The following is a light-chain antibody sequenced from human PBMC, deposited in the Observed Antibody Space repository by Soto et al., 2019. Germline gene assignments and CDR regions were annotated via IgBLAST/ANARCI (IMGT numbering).Light chain of an antibody. CDR1: QSISSW. Sequence: DIQMTQSPSTLSASVGDRVTITCRASQSISSWLAWYQLKPGKAPKLLIYDASYLESGVPSRFSGSGSGTEFTLTITSLQPGDFATYYCQQYNNYPMYTFGQGTKVDIK. CDR2: DAS. J-gene: IGKJ2*01. CDR3: QQYNNYPMYT. V-gene: IGKV1-5*01.